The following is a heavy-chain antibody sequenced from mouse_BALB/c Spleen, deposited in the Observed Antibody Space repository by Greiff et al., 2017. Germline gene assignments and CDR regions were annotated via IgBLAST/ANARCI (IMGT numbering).Heavy chain of an antibody. D-gene: IGHD1-1*01. Sequence: QVQLKQSGPELVRPGVSVKISCKGSCYTFTDYAMHWVKQSHAKSLEWVGVISTYSGNTNYNQKFKGKATMTVDKSSSTAYMELARLTSEDSAIYYCARHYGSSYWYFDVWGAGTTVTVSS. CDR2: ISTYSGNT. V-gene: IGHV1-67*01. J-gene: IGHJ1*01. CDR3: ARHYGSSYWYFDV. CDR1: CYTFTDYA.